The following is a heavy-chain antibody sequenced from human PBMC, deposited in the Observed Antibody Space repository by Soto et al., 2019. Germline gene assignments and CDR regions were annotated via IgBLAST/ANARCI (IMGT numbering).Heavy chain of an antibody. Sequence: PGGSLRLSCISSGFTFNTYGMFWARQAPGTGLEWVAGIWYDGSYRYYVDSVKGRFTVSRDNSKNTVYLEMNNLRGGDTAVYYCARISGSGHLGWFDPWGQGSLVTVSS. V-gene: IGHV3-33*01. D-gene: IGHD3-10*01. J-gene: IGHJ5*02. CDR2: IWYDGSYR. CDR1: GFTFNTYG. CDR3: ARISGSGHLGWFDP.